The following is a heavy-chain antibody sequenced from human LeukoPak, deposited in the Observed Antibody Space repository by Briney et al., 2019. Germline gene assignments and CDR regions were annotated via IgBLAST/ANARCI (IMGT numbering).Heavy chain of an antibody. CDR3: PRDSVAIVAVINPCFDA. D-gene: IGHD3-16*02. CDR1: GYKFTGNY. J-gene: IGHJ5*02. V-gene: IGHV1-2*02. CDR2: INPISGRT. Sequence: ASVKVSCKASGYKFTGNYMHWGRQAPGQRPEWMGWINPISGRTRYAQKFVGRVTLTRNTSITTAYMELGSLTSDDTAVYYCPRDSVAIVAVINPCFDASGQGTHVTVSS.